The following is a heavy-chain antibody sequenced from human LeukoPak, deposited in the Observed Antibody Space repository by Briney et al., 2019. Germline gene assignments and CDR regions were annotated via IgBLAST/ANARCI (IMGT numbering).Heavy chain of an antibody. V-gene: IGHV4-59*01. CDR3: ARWRPYFYDSSGYVDY. D-gene: IGHD3-22*01. J-gene: IGHJ4*02. Sequence: SETLSLTCTVSGDSMSIYYWSWIRQPPGKGLEWIGNMYYSGSPDYNPSLKSRVTISIDTSKNQLSLRLTSVTAADTAVYYCARWRPYFYDSSGYVDYWGQGTLVTVSS. CDR1: GDSMSIYY. CDR2: MYYSGSP.